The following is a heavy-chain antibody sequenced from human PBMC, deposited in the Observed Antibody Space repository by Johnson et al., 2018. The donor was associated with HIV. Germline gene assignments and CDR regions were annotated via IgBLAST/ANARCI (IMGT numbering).Heavy chain of an antibody. CDR3: ARPYSDYVYGAFDI. J-gene: IGHJ3*02. V-gene: IGHV3-33*05. CDR1: GFTFSNFG. CDR2: IQYDGSKK. Sequence: VQLLESGGGVVQPGGSLRLSCAASGFTFSNFGMHWVRQAPGKGLEWVAFIQYDGSKKYYADSVKGRFTISRDNSKNTLYLQMNSLRAEDTAVYYCARPYSDYVYGAFDIWGPGTVVTVSS. D-gene: IGHD4-11*01.